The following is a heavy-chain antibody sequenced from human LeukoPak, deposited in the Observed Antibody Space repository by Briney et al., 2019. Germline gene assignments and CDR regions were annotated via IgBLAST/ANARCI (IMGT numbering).Heavy chain of an antibody. CDR1: GFTFSSYG. J-gene: IGHJ4*02. D-gene: IGHD3-3*01. CDR2: ISYDGSNK. V-gene: IGHV3-30*18. Sequence: GRSLRLSCAASGFTFSSYGMHWVRQAPGKGLEWVAVISYDGSNKYYADSVKGRFTISRDNSKNTLYLQMNSLRAEDTAVYYCAKDLPARYDFWSGPRGYGDYWGQGTLVTVSS. CDR3: AKDLPARYDFWSGPRGYGDY.